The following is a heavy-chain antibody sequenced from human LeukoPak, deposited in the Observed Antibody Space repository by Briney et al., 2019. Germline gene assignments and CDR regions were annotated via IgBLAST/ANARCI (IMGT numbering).Heavy chain of an antibody. J-gene: IGHJ4*02. Sequence: GGSLRLSCAASGFTFSSYSMSWVRQAPGKGLEWVSYISSSSSTIYYADSVKGRFTISRDNAKKSLYLQMNSLRAEDTAVYYCARDRGDDYFDYWGQGTLVTVSS. CDR3: ARDRGDDYFDY. D-gene: IGHD4-17*01. V-gene: IGHV3-48*01. CDR2: ISSSSSTI. CDR1: GFTFSSYS.